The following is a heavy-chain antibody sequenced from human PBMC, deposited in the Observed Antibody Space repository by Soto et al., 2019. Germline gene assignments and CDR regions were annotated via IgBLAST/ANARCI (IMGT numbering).Heavy chain of an antibody. CDR1: GFTFSDYY. D-gene: IGHD2-15*01. CDR3: ARGRPLGYCSGGSCHDAFDI. V-gene: IGHV3-11*01. CDR2: ISSSGSTI. Sequence: GGSLRLSCAASGFTFSDYYMSWIRQAPGKGLEWVSYISSSGSTIYYADTVKGRFTISRDNAKNSLYLQMNSLRAEDTAVYYCARGRPLGYCSGGSCHDAFDIWGQGTMVTVSS. J-gene: IGHJ3*02.